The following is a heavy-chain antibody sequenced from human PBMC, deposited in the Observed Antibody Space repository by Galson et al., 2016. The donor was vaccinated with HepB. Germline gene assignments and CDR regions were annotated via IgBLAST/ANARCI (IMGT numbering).Heavy chain of an antibody. D-gene: IGHD3-9*01. J-gene: IGHJ4*02. CDR1: GFTFSFFG. CDR2: IWFDGSYK. Sequence: SLRLSCAASGFTFSFFGMHWVRQAPGKGLDWVAVIWFDGSYKYYADSVKGRFTISRDNSKNTLYLQMNSLRAEDTAVYYCARDSYYDILTGYLDSWGQGTLGTVSS. CDR3: ARDSYYDILTGYLDS. V-gene: IGHV3-33*01.